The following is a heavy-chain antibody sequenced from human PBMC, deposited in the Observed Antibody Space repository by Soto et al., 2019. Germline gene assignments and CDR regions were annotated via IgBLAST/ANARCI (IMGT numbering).Heavy chain of an antibody. V-gene: IGHV1-24*01. CDR3: ASGTVGQDYYYYGMDV. CDR2: FDPEDGET. J-gene: IGHJ6*02. D-gene: IGHD2-15*01. Sequence: GASVKVSCKVSGYTLTEFSMHWVRQAPGKGLEWMGGFDPEDGETIYAQKFQGRVTMTEDTSTDTAYMELSSLRSEDTAVYYCASGTVGQDYYYYGMDVWGQGTTVTVSS. CDR1: GYTLTEFS.